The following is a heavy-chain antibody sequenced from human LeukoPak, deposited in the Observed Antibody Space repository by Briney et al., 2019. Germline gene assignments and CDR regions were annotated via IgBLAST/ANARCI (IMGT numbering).Heavy chain of an antibody. Sequence: GASLQISCKGSGYRFPSYWITWVRPMPGKGVEWMGRIDTSDSYTNYSTSFQGHVTISADKSISTAYLQWSSLKASDTAMYYCARSYSGYDYLDYWGQGTLVTASS. CDR3: ARSYSGYDYLDY. V-gene: IGHV5-10-1*01. CDR2: IDTSDSYT. J-gene: IGHJ4*02. D-gene: IGHD5-12*01. CDR1: GYRFPSYW.